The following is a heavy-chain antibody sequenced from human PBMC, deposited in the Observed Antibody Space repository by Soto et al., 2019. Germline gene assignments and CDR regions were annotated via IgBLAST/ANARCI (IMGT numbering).Heavy chain of an antibody. D-gene: IGHD3-9*01. V-gene: IGHV3-15*01. CDR2: IKSKTDGGTT. J-gene: IGHJ4*02. CDR1: GFTFSNAW. CDR3: TTWYYDILTGNYCDT. Sequence: EVQLVQSGGGLVKPGGSLRLSCAASGFTFSNAWMNWVRQAPGKGLEWVGRIKSKTDGGTTDYAAPVKGRFTISRDDSKNTLYLEMTGLKTEGTAVYYCTTWYYDILTGNYCDTWGQGNLVTVSS.